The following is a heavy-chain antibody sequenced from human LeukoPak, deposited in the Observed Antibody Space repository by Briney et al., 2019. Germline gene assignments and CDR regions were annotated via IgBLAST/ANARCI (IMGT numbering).Heavy chain of an antibody. Sequence: TGGSLRLSCAASGFTFTSYWMHWVRQAPGKGLVWLSRINSDRTITSYADSLEGRFTISRDNAKNTVYLQMNSLRAEDTAVYYCARWLQLHDAFDIWGQGTMVTVSS. V-gene: IGHV3-74*01. CDR2: INSDRTIT. D-gene: IGHD5-24*01. CDR1: GFTFTSYW. CDR3: ARWLQLHDAFDI. J-gene: IGHJ3*02.